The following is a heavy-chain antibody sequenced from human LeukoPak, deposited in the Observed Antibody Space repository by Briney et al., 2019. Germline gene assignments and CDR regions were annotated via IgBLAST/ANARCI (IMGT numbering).Heavy chain of an antibody. J-gene: IGHJ5*02. D-gene: IGHD2-2*03. CDR2: VSTYSGNT. V-gene: IGHV1-18*01. CDR1: GYTFTSSG. Sequence: ASVKVSCKAFGYTFTSSGISWVRRAHGQGLEWMGWVSTYSGNTNYAQKFQGRVTMTRDTSTNTAYMELKNLRPDDTAIYYCARDLGYCSFGFGLGNCNRKWFDPWGQGTLVSVSS. CDR3: ARDLGYCSFGFGLGNCNRKWFDP.